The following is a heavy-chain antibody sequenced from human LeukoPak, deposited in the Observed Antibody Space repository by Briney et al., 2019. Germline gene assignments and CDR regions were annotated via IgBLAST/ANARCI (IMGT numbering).Heavy chain of an antibody. CDR3: ARNIVATRKLDY. V-gene: IGHV1-3*01. Sequence: ASVKVSCKASGYTFTSHAMHWVRQAPGQRLEWMGWINAGNGNTLYSQKFQGRVTMTRDTSATTAYMELSSLRAEDTAVYYCARNIVATRKLDYWGQGTLVTVSS. CDR2: INAGNGNT. CDR1: GYTFTSHA. D-gene: IGHD5-12*01. J-gene: IGHJ4*02.